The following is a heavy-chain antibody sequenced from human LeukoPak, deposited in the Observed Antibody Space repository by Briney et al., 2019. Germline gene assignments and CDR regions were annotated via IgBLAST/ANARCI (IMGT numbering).Heavy chain of an antibody. V-gene: IGHV3-21*01. CDR1: GFTFSSYS. J-gene: IGHJ4*02. CDR2: ISSSSSYI. CDR3: ARVHPSRNQYYFDY. Sequence: GGSLRLSCAASGFTFSSYSMNWVRQAPGKGLEWVSSISSSSSYIYYADSVKGRFTISRDNAKNSLYLQMNSLRAEDTAVYYCARVHPSRNQYYFDYWGQGTLVTVSS. D-gene: IGHD2-2*01.